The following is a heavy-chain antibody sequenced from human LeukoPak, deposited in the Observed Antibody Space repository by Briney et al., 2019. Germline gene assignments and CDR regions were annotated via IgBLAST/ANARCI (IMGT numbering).Heavy chain of an antibody. Sequence: PSETLSLTCNVPGGSITSYYWSWSRQSPGKGLEWIGYIYYSGTTNYNPSLKSRVTISVDTSKNQFSLKVTSVTAADTAVYYCVLSKSCTYGWFDPWGQGTLVTVSS. CDR3: VLSKSCTYGWFDP. CDR2: IYYSGTT. CDR1: GGSITSYY. D-gene: IGHD4-17*01. J-gene: IGHJ5*02. V-gene: IGHV4-59*01.